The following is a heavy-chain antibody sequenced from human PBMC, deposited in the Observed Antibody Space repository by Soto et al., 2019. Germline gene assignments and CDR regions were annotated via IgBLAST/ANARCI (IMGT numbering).Heavy chain of an antibody. D-gene: IGHD5-12*01. CDR1: GASISGFY. Sequence: SETLSLTCTVSGASISGFYWSWIRKSAGKGLEWIGRIYATGTTDYNPSLKSRVMMSVDTSKKQFSLKLSSVTAADTAVYYCARVRRDGYNRWYFDYWGQGTLVTVSS. CDR3: ARVRRDGYNRWYFDY. V-gene: IGHV4-4*07. J-gene: IGHJ4*02. CDR2: IYATGTT.